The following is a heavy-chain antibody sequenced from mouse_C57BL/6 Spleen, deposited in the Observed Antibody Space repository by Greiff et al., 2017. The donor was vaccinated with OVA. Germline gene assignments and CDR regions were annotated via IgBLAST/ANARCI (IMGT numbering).Heavy chain of an antibody. V-gene: IGHV5-17*01. CDR3: AKTGTEDYAMDY. D-gene: IGHD4-1*01. CDR1: GFTFSDYG. J-gene: IGHJ4*01. CDR2: ISSGSSTI. Sequence: EVHLVESGGGLVKPGGSLKLSCAASGFTFSDYGMHWVRQAPEKGLEWVAYISSGSSTIYYADTVKGRFTISRDNAKNTLFLQMTSLRSEDTAMYYCAKTGTEDYAMDYWGQGTSVTVSS.